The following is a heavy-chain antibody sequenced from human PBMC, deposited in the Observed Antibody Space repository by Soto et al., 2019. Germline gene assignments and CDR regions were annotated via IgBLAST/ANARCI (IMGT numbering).Heavy chain of an antibody. Sequence: PGGSLRLSCAASGFIFSDYAMSWVRQATGKGLEWVSAISGSGQTTYYADSVKGRFTISSDNSKNTVYMQMNSLRAEDTAVYYCANSGGFRDYYDSSGPPGAQWDYWGQGTLVTVSS. CDR1: GFIFSDYA. CDR3: ANSGGFRDYYDSSGPPGAQWDY. V-gene: IGHV3-23*01. CDR2: ISGSGQTT. D-gene: IGHD3-22*01. J-gene: IGHJ4*02.